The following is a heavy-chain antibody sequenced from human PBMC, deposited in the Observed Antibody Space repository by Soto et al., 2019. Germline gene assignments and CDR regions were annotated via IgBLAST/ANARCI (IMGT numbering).Heavy chain of an antibody. V-gene: IGHV3-33*01. Sequence: QVQLVGSGGGVVQPGRSLRLSCAASGFTFSSYGMHWVRQAPGKGLEWVAVIWYDGSNKYYADSVKGRFTISRDNSKNTLYLQMNSLRAEDTAVYYCARDGYYGSGSYYSLPAIYGMDVWGQGTTVTVSS. D-gene: IGHD3-10*01. J-gene: IGHJ6*02. CDR2: IWYDGSNK. CDR3: ARDGYYGSGSYYSLPAIYGMDV. CDR1: GFTFSSYG.